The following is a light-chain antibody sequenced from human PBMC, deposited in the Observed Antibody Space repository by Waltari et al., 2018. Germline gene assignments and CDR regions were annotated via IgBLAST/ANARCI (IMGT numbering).Light chain of an antibody. CDR1: QIIDNF. Sequence: DIRMTQSPSSLSASVGESVTITCRTGQIIDNFLNWYQQKPGKAPKLIIYFTSNLQSGVPSRFSGDGSGTTFTLTITSLQPEDFATYYCQQSYTVPTLGQGTRLEIK. CDR2: FTS. CDR3: QQSYTVPT. V-gene: IGKV1-39*01. J-gene: IGKJ5*01.